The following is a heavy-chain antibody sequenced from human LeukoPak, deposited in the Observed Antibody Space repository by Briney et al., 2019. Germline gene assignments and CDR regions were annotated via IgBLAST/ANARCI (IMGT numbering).Heavy chain of an antibody. CDR3: ARGETLRYFDWSLFDY. J-gene: IGHJ4*02. CDR1: GYTFTGYY. D-gene: IGHD3-9*01. CDR2: INPNSGGT. V-gene: IGHV1-2*02. Sequence: ASVKVSCKASGYTFTGYYMHWVRQAPGQGLEWMGWINPNSGGTNYAQKFQGRVTMTRDTSISTAYMELSRLRSDDTAVYYCARGETLRYFDWSLFDYWGQGTLVTVSS.